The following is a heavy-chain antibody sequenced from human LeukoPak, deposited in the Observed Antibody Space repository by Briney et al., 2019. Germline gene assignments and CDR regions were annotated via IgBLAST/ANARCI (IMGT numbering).Heavy chain of an antibody. D-gene: IGHD4-23*01. CDR1: GDSMSNYF. CDR2: VHASVSP. V-gene: IGHV4-59*08. J-gene: IGHJ4*02. CDR3: ARHPGGNSAHRFDY. Sequence: PSESLSLTCTVSGDSMSNYFWSWIRQPPGKGLEWIGYVHASVSPNYNPSLKSRVTLSIDTSKNQFSLKLTSVTAADMAVYYCARHPGGNSAHRFDYWGQGTLVTVSS.